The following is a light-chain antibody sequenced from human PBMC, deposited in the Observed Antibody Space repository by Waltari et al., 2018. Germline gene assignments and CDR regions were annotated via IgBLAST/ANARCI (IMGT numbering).Light chain of an antibody. CDR3: QQLHSYPIT. Sequence: AIHLTQSPSSLSASVGDRITIPCRASQGISSALAWYQQKPGESPKFLIYDASSLQSGVPSRFSGSASGTDFTLTITSLQPEDFATYYCQQLHSYPITFGQGTRLEIK. CDR2: DAS. CDR1: QGISSA. J-gene: IGKJ5*01. V-gene: IGKV1-13*02.